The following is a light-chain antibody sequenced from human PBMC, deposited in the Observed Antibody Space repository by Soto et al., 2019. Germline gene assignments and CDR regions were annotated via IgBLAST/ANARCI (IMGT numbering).Light chain of an antibody. CDR2: GAS. CDR1: QSVSNNY. V-gene: IGKV3-20*01. Sequence: EIVLTQSPGTLSLSPGERATLSCRASQSVSNNYLAWYQQKPGQAPRLLIYGASIRATGIPDRFSGSGSGTDFTLTISRLEPEDFAVYYCQQYGSSPWTFGQGTEVEIK. CDR3: QQYGSSPWT. J-gene: IGKJ1*01.